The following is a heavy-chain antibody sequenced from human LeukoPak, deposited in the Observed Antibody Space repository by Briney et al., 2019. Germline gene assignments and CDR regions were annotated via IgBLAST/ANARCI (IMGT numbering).Heavy chain of an antibody. D-gene: IGHD2-15*01. J-gene: IGHJ5*02. Sequence: SETLSLTCAVYDGSFSGYYWSWIRQPPGKGLEWIGEINHSGSTNYNPSLKSRVTISVDTSKNQFSLKLSSVTAADTAVYHCARGRGYCSGGSCYPPWGQGTLVTVSS. CDR1: DGSFSGYY. CDR3: ARGRGYCSGGSCYPP. CDR2: INHSGST. V-gene: IGHV4-34*01.